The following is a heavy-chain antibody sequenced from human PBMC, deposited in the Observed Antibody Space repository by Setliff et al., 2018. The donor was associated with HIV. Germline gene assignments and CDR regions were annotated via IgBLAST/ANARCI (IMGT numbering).Heavy chain of an antibody. CDR2: ISYSGST. D-gene: IGHD3-10*01. V-gene: IGHV4-34*01. Sequence: SETLSLTCAVYGGSFSDYSWSWIRQPPGKGLEWIGEISYSGSTKYNPSLKSRVTISPNTSKSQFSLKLTSVTAADTAVYFCARIGSGNYSPFDIWGQGTMVTVS. CDR3: ARIGSGNYSPFDI. CDR1: GGSFSDYS. J-gene: IGHJ3*02.